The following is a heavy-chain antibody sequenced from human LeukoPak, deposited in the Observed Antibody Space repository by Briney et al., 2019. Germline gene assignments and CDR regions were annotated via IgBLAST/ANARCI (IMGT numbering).Heavy chain of an antibody. V-gene: IGHV4-39*07. Sequence: PSETLSLTCTVSGGSISSSSYYWGWVRQPPGKGLEWVGSIYYSGSTYYNPSLKSRVTISVDTSKNQFSLKLSSVTAADTAVYFCARGPYSYDSSGAFDIWGQGTMVTVSS. CDR2: IYYSGST. CDR1: GGSISSSSYY. J-gene: IGHJ3*02. CDR3: ARGPYSYDSSGAFDI. D-gene: IGHD3-22*01.